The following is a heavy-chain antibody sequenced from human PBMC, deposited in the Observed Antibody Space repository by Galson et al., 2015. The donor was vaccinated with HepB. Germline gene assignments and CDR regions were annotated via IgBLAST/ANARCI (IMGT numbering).Heavy chain of an antibody. CDR2: IYYSGST. D-gene: IGHD4-17*01. V-gene: IGHV4-59*01. J-gene: IGHJ5*02. CDR3: ARDLRDWGDYDWFDP. CDR1: GGSISSYY. Sequence: LSLTCTVSGGSISSYYWSWIRQPPGKGLEWIGYIYYSGSTNYNPSLKSRVTISVDTSKNQFSLKLSSVTAADTAVYYCARDLRDWGDYDWFDPWGQGTLVTVSS.